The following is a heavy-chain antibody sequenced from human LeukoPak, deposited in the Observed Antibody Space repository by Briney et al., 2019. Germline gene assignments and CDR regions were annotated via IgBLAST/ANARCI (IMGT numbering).Heavy chain of an antibody. Sequence: SETLSLTCTVSGGALSDFYWGWIRQSPGKGLECIAYVYYSGTTYYNPSLKGRVSISVDTSTNQFSLRLNSVTAADTAVYYWARLLDYHYFPSWGQGTLVTVSS. V-gene: IGHV4-59*08. CDR3: ARLLDYHYFPS. J-gene: IGHJ4*02. CDR2: VYYSGTT. D-gene: IGHD3/OR15-3a*01. CDR1: GGALSDFY.